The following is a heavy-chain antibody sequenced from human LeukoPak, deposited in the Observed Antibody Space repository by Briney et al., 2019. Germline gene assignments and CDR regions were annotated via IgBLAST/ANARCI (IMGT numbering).Heavy chain of an antibody. CDR3: AREGIIAAAGTNWFDP. J-gene: IGHJ5*02. Sequence: SETLSLTCAVYGGSFSGYYWGWIRQPPGKGLEWIGSIYYSGSTCYNPSLKSRVTISVDTSKNQFSLKLSSVTAADTAVYYCAREGIIAAAGTNWFDPWGQGTLVTVSS. CDR2: IYYSGST. D-gene: IGHD6-13*01. CDR1: GGSFSGYY. V-gene: IGHV4-34*01.